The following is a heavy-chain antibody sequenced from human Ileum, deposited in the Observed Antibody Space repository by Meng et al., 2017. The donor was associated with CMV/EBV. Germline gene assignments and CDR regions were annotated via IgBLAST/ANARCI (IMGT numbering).Heavy chain of an antibody. CDR3: ATAQFYYGSEY. D-gene: IGHD3-10*01. J-gene: IGHJ4*02. CDR1: GDSVGSSNHY. CDR2: IYYDGST. V-gene: IGHV4-61*01. Sequence: SETLSLTCSVSGDSVGSSNHYWSWIRQPPGKGLEWIGYIYYDGSTNHNPSLKSRLTVSLDTAKNQFSLHLTSVTAADTAVYYCATAQFYYGSEYWGQGTLVTVSS.